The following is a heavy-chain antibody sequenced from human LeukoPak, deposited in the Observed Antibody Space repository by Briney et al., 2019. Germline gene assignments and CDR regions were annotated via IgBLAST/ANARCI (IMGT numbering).Heavy chain of an antibody. V-gene: IGHV4-59*08. CDR3: ARQLPAAIASFYYYYYGMDV. Sequence: SETLSLTCTVSGGSISSYYWSWIRQPPGKGLEWIGYIYYSGSTNYNSSLKSRVTISVDTSKNQFSLKLSSVIAADTAVYYCARQLPAAIASFYYYYYGMDVWGQGTTVTVSS. CDR2: IYYSGST. D-gene: IGHD2-2*02. J-gene: IGHJ6*02. CDR1: GGSISSYY.